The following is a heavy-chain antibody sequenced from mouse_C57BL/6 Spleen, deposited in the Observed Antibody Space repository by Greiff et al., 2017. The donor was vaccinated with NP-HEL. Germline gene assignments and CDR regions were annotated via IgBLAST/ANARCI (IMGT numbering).Heavy chain of an antibody. V-gene: IGHV5-4*01. CDR2: ISDGGSYT. CDR1: GFTFSSYA. Sequence: EVQLVESGGGLVKPGGSLKLSCAASGFTFSSYAMSWVRQTPEKRLEWVATISDGGSYTYYPDNVKGRFTISRDNAKNNLYLQMSHLKSEDTAMYYCARDWDVRAMDYWGQGTSVTVSS. D-gene: IGHD4-1*01. J-gene: IGHJ4*01. CDR3: ARDWDVRAMDY.